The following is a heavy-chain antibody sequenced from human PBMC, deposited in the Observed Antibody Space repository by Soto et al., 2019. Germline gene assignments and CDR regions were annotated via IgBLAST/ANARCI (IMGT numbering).Heavy chain of an antibody. CDR3: ARGWMVYAIRVFDI. J-gene: IGHJ3*02. D-gene: IGHD2-8*01. V-gene: IGHV4-34*01. Sequence: PSETLSLTCAVYGGSFSDYHWSWIRQPPGKGLEGIGEINHSGSTNYNPSLKSRVTISVDTSKNQFSLKLTSVTAADTSVYYCARGWMVYAIRVFDIWGQGAVVTVSS. CDR2: INHSGST. CDR1: GGSFSDYH.